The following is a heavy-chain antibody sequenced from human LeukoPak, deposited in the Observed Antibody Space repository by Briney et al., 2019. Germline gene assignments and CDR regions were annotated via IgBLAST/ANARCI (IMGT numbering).Heavy chain of an antibody. CDR2: INHSGST. Sequence: SETLSLTCAVYGRSFSGYYWSWIRQPPGKGLEWIGEINHSGSTNYNPSLKSRVTISVDTSKNQFSLKLSSVTAADTAVYYCARGRGWFDPSRWFDPWGQGTLVTVSS. V-gene: IGHV4-34*01. CDR1: GRSFSGYY. D-gene: IGHD3-10*01. J-gene: IGHJ5*02. CDR3: ARGRGWFDPSRWFDP.